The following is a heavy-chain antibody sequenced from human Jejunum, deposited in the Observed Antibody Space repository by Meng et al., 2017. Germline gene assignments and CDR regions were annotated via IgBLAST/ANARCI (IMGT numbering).Heavy chain of an antibody. CDR1: GFHFRTAW. CDR3: TTDLKLDSASGNYYDDD. J-gene: IGHJ4*02. V-gene: IGHV3-15*01. Sequence: GESLKISCATSGFHFRTAWMTWVRQAPGRGLEGVGRIKSKFACETLYYASSVKGRFTISRDDSKSTLYLQMDSMRAEDTALYYCTTDLKLDSASGNYYDDDWGQGTTVTVSS. CDR2: IKSKFACETL. D-gene: IGHD3-22*01.